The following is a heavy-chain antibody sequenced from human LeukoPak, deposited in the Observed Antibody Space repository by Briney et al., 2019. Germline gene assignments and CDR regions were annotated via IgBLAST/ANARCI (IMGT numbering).Heavy chain of an antibody. V-gene: IGHV3-74*01. J-gene: IGHJ4*02. D-gene: IGHD3-22*01. CDR2: INSDGSST. CDR1: GFTLSSYW. Sequence: GGSLRLSCAASGFTLSSYWMHWVRQAPGKGLVWVSRINSDGSSTNYADSVKGRFTISRDNAKNTLYLQMNSLRAEDTAVYYCAKDLETYYYDSSGYYQQLFDYWGQGTLVTVSS. CDR3: AKDLETYYYDSSGYYQQLFDY.